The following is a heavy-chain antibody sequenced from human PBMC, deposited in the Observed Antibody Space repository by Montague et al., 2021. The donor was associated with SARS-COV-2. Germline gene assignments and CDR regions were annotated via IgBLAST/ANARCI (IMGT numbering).Heavy chain of an antibody. CDR1: GYTFTYYG. CDR3: ARECGGGSCYYVN. D-gene: IGHD2-15*01. J-gene: IGHJ4*02. Sequence: SVKVSCKASGYTFTYYGISWVRQAPGQGLEWVGWISPHTAKTNFAQQFQDRVNMTTDTSTSTAYMELRSLRSDDTAVYYCARECGGGSCYYVNWGQGTLVTVSS. V-gene: IGHV1-18*01. CDR2: ISPHTAKT.